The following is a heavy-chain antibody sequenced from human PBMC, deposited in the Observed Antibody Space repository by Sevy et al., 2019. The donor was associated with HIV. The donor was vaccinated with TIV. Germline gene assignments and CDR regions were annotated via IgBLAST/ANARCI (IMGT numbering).Heavy chain of an antibody. Sequence: GGSLRLSCAASGFTFSSYWMSWVRQAPGKGLEWVANIKQDGSEKYYVDSVKGRFTISRDNAKNSLYLQMNSLRAEDTAVYYCAGKHCSSTSCPSHFDYWGQGTLVTVSS. CDR3: AGKHCSSTSCPSHFDY. D-gene: IGHD2-2*01. CDR2: IKQDGSEK. V-gene: IGHV3-7*01. J-gene: IGHJ4*02. CDR1: GFTFSSYW.